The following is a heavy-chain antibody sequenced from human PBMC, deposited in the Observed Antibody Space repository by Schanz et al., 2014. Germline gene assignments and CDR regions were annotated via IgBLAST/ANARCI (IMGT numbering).Heavy chain of an antibody. Sequence: VQLLESGGGLVQPGGSLRLSCEASGFAFTSNAMTWVRQAPGKGLEWVSTISGSGAHTYHADSVRGRFTISRDNSKNILYLQMNSLRAEDTAIYFCAAARGTNCYFCALDIWGQGTMVTVSS. J-gene: IGHJ3*02. CDR3: AAARGTNCYFCALDI. D-gene: IGHD2-2*01. V-gene: IGHV3-23*01. CDR1: GFAFTSNA. CDR2: ISGSGAHT.